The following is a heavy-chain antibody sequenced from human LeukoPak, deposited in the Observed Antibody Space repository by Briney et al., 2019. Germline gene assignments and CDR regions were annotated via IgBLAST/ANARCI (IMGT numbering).Heavy chain of an antibody. CDR2: FDPEDGET. D-gene: IGHD3-3*01. CDR1: GYTLTELS. Sequence: ASVKVSCKVSGYTLTELSMHWVRQAPGKGLEWMGGFDPEDGETIYAQKSQGRVTMTEDTSTDTAYMELSSLRSEDTAVYYCATAKNFWSGYYPLYAFDIWGQGTMVTVSS. J-gene: IGHJ3*02. V-gene: IGHV1-24*01. CDR3: ATAKNFWSGYYPLYAFDI.